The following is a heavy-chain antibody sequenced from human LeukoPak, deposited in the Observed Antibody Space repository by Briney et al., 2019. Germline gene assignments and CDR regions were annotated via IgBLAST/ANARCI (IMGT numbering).Heavy chain of an antibody. CDR1: GFTFGDHY. J-gene: IGHJ4*02. Sequence: PGGSLRLSCAASGFTFGDHYMDWVRQAPGKGLEWVSRTKNKANSYTTQYAASVKGRFTVSRDDSKNSLSLQMNNLETVDTAVYYCARDASASLDYWGQGTLVTVSS. D-gene: IGHD2-2*01. V-gene: IGHV3-72*01. CDR3: ARDASASLDY. CDR2: TKNKANSYTT.